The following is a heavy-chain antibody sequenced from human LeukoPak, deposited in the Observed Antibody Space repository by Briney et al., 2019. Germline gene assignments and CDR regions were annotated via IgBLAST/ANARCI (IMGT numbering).Heavy chain of an antibody. J-gene: IGHJ3*02. Sequence: SETLSLTCSVSNYSLKRGYYWGWIRQPPGKGLEWIGNIYHTGYSYSNPSLKSRVTISLDTSKKQFSLKLSSVTAADTAVYYCARQVDVGCSSTSCYGHGAFDIWGQGTLVTVSS. CDR1: NYSLKRGYY. CDR2: IYHTGYS. V-gene: IGHV4-38-2*02. D-gene: IGHD2-2*01. CDR3: ARQVDVGCSSTSCYGHGAFDI.